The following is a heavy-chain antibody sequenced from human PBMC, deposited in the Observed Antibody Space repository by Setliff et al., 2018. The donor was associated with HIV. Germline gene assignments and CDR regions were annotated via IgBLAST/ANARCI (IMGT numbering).Heavy chain of an antibody. J-gene: IGHJ6*03. D-gene: IGHD6-13*01. CDR3: ARHSDSSSWPPGGYYHCMDV. Sequence: KPSETLSLTCTVSGGSISSSSYYWGWIRQPPGKGLELIGSLYYTGTTYYHPSLERRVTLSLDMSRNHFCLRLTSVTAADTGVYYCARHSDSSSWPPGGYYHCMDVWGKGTTVTVSS. CDR2: LYYTGTT. CDR1: GGSISSSSYY. V-gene: IGHV4-39*01.